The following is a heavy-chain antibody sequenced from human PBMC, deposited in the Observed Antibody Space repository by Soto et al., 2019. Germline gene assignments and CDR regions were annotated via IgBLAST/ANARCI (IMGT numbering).Heavy chain of an antibody. D-gene: IGHD3-16*01. CDR2: MNPNSGNG. J-gene: IGHJ5*02. CDR3: WAPQYLGTPFDP. Sequence: ASVKVSCKASGYAFSNNDISWVRQGTGQGLEWMGWMNPNSGNGGYAQKFQGRVTMTRDTSTSTAYMELSSLRVDDTAVYYCWAPQYLGTPFDPRDHGTLVTVSS. V-gene: IGHV1-8*01. CDR1: GYAFSNND.